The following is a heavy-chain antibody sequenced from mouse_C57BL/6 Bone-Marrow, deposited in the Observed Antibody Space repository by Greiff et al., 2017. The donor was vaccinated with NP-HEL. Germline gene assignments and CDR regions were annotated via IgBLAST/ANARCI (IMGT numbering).Heavy chain of an antibody. CDR3: ARGVPYYYGITYYAMDY. Sequence: QVQLQQPGAELVKPGASVKMSCKASGYTFTSYWITWVKQRPGQGLEWIGDIYPGSGSTNYNEKFKSKATLTVDTSSSTAYMQLSSLTSEDSAVYYCARGVPYYYGITYYAMDYWGQGTSVTVSS. V-gene: IGHV1-55*01. CDR2: IYPGSGST. CDR1: GYTFTSYW. D-gene: IGHD1-1*01. J-gene: IGHJ4*01.